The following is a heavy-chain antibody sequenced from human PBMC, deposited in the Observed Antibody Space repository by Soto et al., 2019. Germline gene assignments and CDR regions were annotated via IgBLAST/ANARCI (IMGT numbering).Heavy chain of an antibody. CDR3: ARDLAKGGGSAGFDY. CDR2: INPKSGGT. Sequence: GESLKISCKGSGYSFTSYWIGWVRQMPGKGLEWMGWINPKSGGTMYPQKFQGRVTMTWDTSISTAYMALTRLRSDDTAVYYCARDLAKGGGSAGFDYWGQGTLVTVSS. D-gene: IGHD1-26*01. V-gene: IGHV1-2*02. CDR1: GYSFTSYW. J-gene: IGHJ4*02.